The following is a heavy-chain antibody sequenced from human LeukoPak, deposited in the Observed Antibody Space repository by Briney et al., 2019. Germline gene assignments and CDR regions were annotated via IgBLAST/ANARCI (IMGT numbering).Heavy chain of an antibody. CDR3: ARRGYGSGSYRLRRFAFDI. CDR2: IYTSGST. D-gene: IGHD3-10*01. Sequence: SETLSLTCTVSGGSISSGSYYWSWIRQPAGKGLEWIGRIYTSGSTNYNPSLKSRVTISVDTSKNHFSLKLSSVTAADTAVYYCARRGYGSGSYRLRRFAFDIWGQGTMVTVSS. V-gene: IGHV4-61*02. J-gene: IGHJ3*02. CDR1: GGSISSGSYY.